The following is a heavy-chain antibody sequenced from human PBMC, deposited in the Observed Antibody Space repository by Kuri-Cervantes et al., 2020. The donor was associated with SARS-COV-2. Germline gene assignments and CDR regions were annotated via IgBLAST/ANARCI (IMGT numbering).Heavy chain of an antibody. J-gene: IGHJ4*02. V-gene: IGHV3-7*01. Sequence: GESLKISCAASGFTFSSYWMSWVRQAPGKVLEWVANIKQDGSEKDYVDSVKGRFTISRDNAKNSLYLQMNSLRAEDTAVYYCARGRQWLALYYFDYWGQGTLVTVSS. CDR1: GFTFSSYW. CDR3: ARGRQWLALYYFDY. CDR2: IKQDGSEK. D-gene: IGHD6-19*01.